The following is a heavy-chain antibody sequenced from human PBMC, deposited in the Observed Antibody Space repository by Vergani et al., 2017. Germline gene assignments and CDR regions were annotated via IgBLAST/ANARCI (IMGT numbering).Heavy chain of an antibody. J-gene: IGHJ2*01. CDR3: ANAGTMAGQRYWYFDL. D-gene: IGHD1-7*01. V-gene: IGHV3-15*01. CDR2: IKSKTDGGTT. Sequence: EVQLVESGGGLVKPGGSLRLSCAASGFTFSNAWMSWVRQAPGKGLEWVGRIKSKTDGGTTDYAAPVEGRFTISRDDSKNTLYLQMNSLRAEDTAVYYCANAGTMAGQRYWYFDLWGRGTLVTVSS. CDR1: GFTFSNAW.